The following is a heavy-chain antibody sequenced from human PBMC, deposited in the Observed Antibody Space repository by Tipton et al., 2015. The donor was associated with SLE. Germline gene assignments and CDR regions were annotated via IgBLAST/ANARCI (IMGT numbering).Heavy chain of an antibody. V-gene: IGHV3-21*01. Sequence: GSLRLSCAASGFTFSDYAMNWVRQAPGKGLEWVSSISSSSSYIYYADSVKGRFTISRDNSKNTLYLQMNSLRAEDTAVYYCARPSVGYFDWAAALGPFDIWGQGTMVTVSS. CDR1: GFTFSDYA. J-gene: IGHJ3*02. CDR3: ARPSVGYFDWAAALGPFDI. CDR2: ISSSSSYI. D-gene: IGHD3-9*01.